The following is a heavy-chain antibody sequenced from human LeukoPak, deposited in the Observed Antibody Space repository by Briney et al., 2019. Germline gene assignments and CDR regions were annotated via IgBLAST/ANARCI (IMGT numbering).Heavy chain of an antibody. CDR3: AREVNYDSP. CDR2: IKQDGSER. D-gene: IGHD3-22*01. Sequence: GGSLRLSCAASGFTFSSYEMNWVRQAPGKGLEWVANIKQDGSERYYVDSVKGRFTISRDNAKNSLYLQMNSLRAEDTAVYYCAREVNYDSPWGQGTLVTVSS. CDR1: GFTFSSYE. V-gene: IGHV3-7*01. J-gene: IGHJ5*02.